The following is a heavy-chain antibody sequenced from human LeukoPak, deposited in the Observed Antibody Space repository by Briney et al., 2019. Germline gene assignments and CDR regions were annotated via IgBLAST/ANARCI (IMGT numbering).Heavy chain of an antibody. V-gene: IGHV4-38-2*01. J-gene: IGHJ5*02. D-gene: IGHD4-17*01. Sequence: PSETLSLTCAVSGYSISSGYYWGWIRQPPGKGLEWIGSIYHSGSTYYNPSLKSRVTISVDTSKNQFSLKLSSVTAADTAVYYCARSPTTVTTIWFDPWGQGTLVTVSS. CDR3: ARSPTTVTTIWFDP. CDR2: IYHSGST. CDR1: GYSISSGYY.